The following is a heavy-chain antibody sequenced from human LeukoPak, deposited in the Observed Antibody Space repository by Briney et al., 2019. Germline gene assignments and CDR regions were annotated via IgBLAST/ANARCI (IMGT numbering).Heavy chain of an antibody. J-gene: IGHJ6*02. D-gene: IGHD6-6*01. CDR1: GFPFSSYW. CDR3: ARDSGSSSAYYYYYYGMDV. CDR2: ISYDGSNK. Sequence: GGSLRLSCVASGFPFSSYWMTWVRQAPGKGLEWVAVISYDGSNKYYADSVKGRFTISRDNSKNTLYLQMNSLRAEDTAVYYCARDSGSSSAYYYYYYGMDVWGQGTTVTVSS. V-gene: IGHV3-30-3*01.